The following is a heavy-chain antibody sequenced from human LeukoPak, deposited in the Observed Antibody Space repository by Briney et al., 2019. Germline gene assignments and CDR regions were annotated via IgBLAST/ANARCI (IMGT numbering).Heavy chain of an antibody. CDR2: ISSSGDYK. CDR1: GFTFSHFG. J-gene: IGHJ4*02. D-gene: IGHD3-9*01. V-gene: IGHV3-21*01. CDR3: ARGHNDWFDFFDY. Sequence: GGSLRLSCAASGFTFSHFGMHWVRQAPGKGLEWVSSISSSGDYKYYADSVKGRFTISRNNAKNSLFLQMNSLRAEDTALYYCARGHNDWFDFFDYWGQGTLVTVSS.